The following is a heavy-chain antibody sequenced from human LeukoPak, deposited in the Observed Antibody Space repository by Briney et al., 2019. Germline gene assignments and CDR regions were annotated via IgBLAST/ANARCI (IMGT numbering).Heavy chain of an antibody. Sequence: GGSLRLSCAASGXIFSNYLISWVRQAPGKGLEWVSVIYSGGSTYYADSVKGRFTISRDNSKNTLYLQMNSLRVEDTAVYYCARVGMRVVPPYGMDVWGQGTTVTVSS. CDR2: IYSGGST. J-gene: IGHJ6*02. CDR1: GXIFSNYL. D-gene: IGHD2-2*01. V-gene: IGHV3-66*01. CDR3: ARVGMRVVPPYGMDV.